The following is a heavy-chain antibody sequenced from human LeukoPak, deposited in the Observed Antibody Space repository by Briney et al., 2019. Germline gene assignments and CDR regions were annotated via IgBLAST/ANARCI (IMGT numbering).Heavy chain of an antibody. D-gene: IGHD1-26*01. CDR2: TSGSSSTI. CDR3: ARGGGSYAYFDY. CDR1: GFTFSSSS. J-gene: IGHJ4*02. V-gene: IGHV3-48*02. Sequence: GGSLRLSCVASGFTFSSSSMTWVRQAPGKGLEWVSYTSGSSSTIYYAASVKGRFTISRDTAKNSLYLQMNSLRDEDTAVYYCARGGGSYAYFDYWGQGTLVTVSS.